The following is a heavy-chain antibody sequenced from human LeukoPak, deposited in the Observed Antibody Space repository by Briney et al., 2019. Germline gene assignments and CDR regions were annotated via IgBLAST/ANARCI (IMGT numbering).Heavy chain of an antibody. Sequence: GGSLRLSCAASGFTFSSYAMSWVRQAPGKGLEWVSAISGSGGSTYYADSVKGRFTISRDNSKNTLYLQMNSLRAEDTAVYYCARRSSDYDILTGYRSDAFDIWGQGTMVTVSS. CDR2: ISGSGGST. CDR3: ARRSSDYDILTGYRSDAFDI. CDR1: GFTFSSYA. D-gene: IGHD3-9*01. J-gene: IGHJ3*02. V-gene: IGHV3-23*01.